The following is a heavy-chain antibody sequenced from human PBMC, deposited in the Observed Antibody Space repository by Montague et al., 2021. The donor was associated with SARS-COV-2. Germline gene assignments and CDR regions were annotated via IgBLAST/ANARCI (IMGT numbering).Heavy chain of an antibody. CDR3: ATLTQSNGDF. D-gene: IGHD4/OR15-4a*01. CDR2: VYSSGTT. Sequence: SETLSLTCTVSSDSINSYYWGWIRQPPGKRLEWLGYVYSSGTTNYNPSLNSRIAISVDTSKNQFSLRLDYVTAADTAIYYCATLTQSNGDFWGQGALVTVS. CDR1: SDSINSYY. J-gene: IGHJ4*02. V-gene: IGHV4-4*08.